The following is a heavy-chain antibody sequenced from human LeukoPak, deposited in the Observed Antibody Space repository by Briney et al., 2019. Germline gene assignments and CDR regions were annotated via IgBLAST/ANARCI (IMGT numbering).Heavy chain of an antibody. CDR1: GGTFSSYT. D-gene: IGHD6-13*01. J-gene: IGHJ4*02. CDR3: ARGPYSSSWYADY. V-gene: IGHV1-69*08. Sequence: SVKVSCKASGGTFSSYTISWVRQAPGQGLEWMGRIIPILGTANYAQKFQGRVTITRDTSTSTVYMELSSLRSEDTAVFYCARGPYSSSWYADYWGQGTLVTVSS. CDR2: IIPILGTA.